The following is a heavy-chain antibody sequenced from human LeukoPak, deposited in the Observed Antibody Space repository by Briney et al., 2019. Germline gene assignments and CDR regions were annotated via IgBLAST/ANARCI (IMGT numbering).Heavy chain of an antibody. Sequence: GGSLRLSCAASGFTFSSSWMAWVRQAPGKGLEWVASSSTSGTYIYYGDSVKGRFTISRDNARDSLYLQMNNLRAEDTALYFCARDRIVVIPAAPNWFDPWGQGTLVTVSS. CDR2: SSTSGTYI. CDR1: GFTFSSSW. J-gene: IGHJ5*02. D-gene: IGHD2-2*01. CDR3: ARDRIVVIPAAPNWFDP. V-gene: IGHV3-21*01.